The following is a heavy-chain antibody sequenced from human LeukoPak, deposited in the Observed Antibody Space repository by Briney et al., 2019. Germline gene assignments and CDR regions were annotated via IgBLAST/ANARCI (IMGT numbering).Heavy chain of an antibody. Sequence: GGSLRLSCAASGFPFRSSWMHWVRQAPGRGLVWVSRLNADGISASYANSVKGRFTISRDNVKNTLYLQMNSLRAEDTAVYYCARDFTIFDAFDIWGQGTMVTVSS. V-gene: IGHV3-74*01. D-gene: IGHD3-3*01. J-gene: IGHJ3*02. CDR3: ARDFTIFDAFDI. CDR1: GFPFRSSW. CDR2: LNADGISA.